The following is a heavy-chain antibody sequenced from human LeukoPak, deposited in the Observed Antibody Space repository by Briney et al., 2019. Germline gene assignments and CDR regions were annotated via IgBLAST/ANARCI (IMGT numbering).Heavy chain of an antibody. V-gene: IGHV6-1*01. CDR3: ATDYPSDG. J-gene: IGHJ4*02. D-gene: IGHD6-6*01. CDR2: TYYRSKWFN. CDR1: GNSVSSNTVA. Sequence: SQTLSLTCAISGNSVSSNTVAWNWIRQSPSRGLEWLGRTYYRSKWFNDYAVSVKSRITITPDTSKNQFSLQLNSVTPEDTAVYYCATDYPSDGWGQGTLVTVSS.